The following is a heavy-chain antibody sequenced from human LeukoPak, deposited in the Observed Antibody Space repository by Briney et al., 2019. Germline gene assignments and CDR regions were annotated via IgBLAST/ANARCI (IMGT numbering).Heavy chain of an antibody. CDR1: GGSFSGYY. CDR2: INHSGST. CDR3: AGGPRQYFADY. J-gene: IGHJ4*02. Sequence: SETLSLTCAVYGGSFSGYYWSWIRQPPGKGLEWIGEINHSGSTDYNPSLKSRVTISVDTSKNQFSLKLSSVTAADTAVYYCAGGPRQYFADYWGQGTLVTVSS. V-gene: IGHV4-34*01. D-gene: IGHD3-9*01.